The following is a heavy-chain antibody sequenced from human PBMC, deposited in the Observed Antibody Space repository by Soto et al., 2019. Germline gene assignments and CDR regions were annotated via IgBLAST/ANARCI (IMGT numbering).Heavy chain of an antibody. CDR2: IYYSGST. CDR1: GGSFSGYY. V-gene: IGHV4-39*01. J-gene: IGHJ6*02. CDR3: AGRRPAYYYYGMDV. Sequence: SETLSLTCAVYGGSFSGYYWGWIRQPPGKGLEWIGSIYYSGSTYYNPSLKSRVTISVDTSKNQFSLKLSSVTAADTAVYYCAGRRPAYYYYGMDVWGQGTTVTVSS.